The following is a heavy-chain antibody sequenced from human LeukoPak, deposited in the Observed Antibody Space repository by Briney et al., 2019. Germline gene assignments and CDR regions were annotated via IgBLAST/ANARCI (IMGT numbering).Heavy chain of an antibody. D-gene: IGHD6-13*01. Sequence: GGSLRLSDAASGFTFSGSAMPWFRQASGKGLEWVARIRSEANSYETAYAASVKGRFTIPRDDSKNTTYLQMNSLKTEDTAVYYCTRSPPGIAAAGTSDYWGQGTLVTVSS. CDR2: IRSEANSYET. CDR3: TRSPPGIAAAGTSDY. V-gene: IGHV3-73*01. J-gene: IGHJ4*02. CDR1: GFTFSGSA.